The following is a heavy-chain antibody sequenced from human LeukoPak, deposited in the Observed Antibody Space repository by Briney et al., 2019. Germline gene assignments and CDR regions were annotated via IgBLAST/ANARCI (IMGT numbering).Heavy chain of an antibody. V-gene: IGHV3-30*11. CDR3: ARDLRQWLVLGAFDI. D-gene: IGHD6-19*01. CDR2: ISYDGSNK. Sequence: GGSLRLSCAPSGFTSRSYAMHWVPQAPGKGLEWGAVISYDGSNKYYEDSVKGRFTILRDNSKHTLYLQMNSLRAEDTAVYYCARDLRQWLVLGAFDIWGQGTMVTVSS. CDR1: GFTSRSYA. J-gene: IGHJ3*02.